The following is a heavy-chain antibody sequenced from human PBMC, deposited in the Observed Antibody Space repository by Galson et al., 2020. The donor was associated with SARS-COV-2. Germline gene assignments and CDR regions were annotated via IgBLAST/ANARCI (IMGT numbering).Heavy chain of an antibody. CDR1: GLIFSNYA. J-gene: IGHJ5*02. V-gene: IGHV3-23*01. Sequence: GGSLRLSCAASGLIFSNYAMRWVRQAPGKGLECVSVISGSGDSTKYADSVRGRFTISRDNSKKMLFLQMTSLRAEDTAVYYCVRGGSWNFDSWVGPWGQGTLVAV. CDR2: ISGSGDST. D-gene: IGHD1-7*01. CDR3: VRGGSWNFDSWVGP.